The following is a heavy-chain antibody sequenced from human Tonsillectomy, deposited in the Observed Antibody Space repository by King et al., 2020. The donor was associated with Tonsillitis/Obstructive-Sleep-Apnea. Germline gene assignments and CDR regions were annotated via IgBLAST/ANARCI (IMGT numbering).Heavy chain of an antibody. D-gene: IGHD2-2*01. CDR3: ARDLHCSSTSCYERAFDI. J-gene: IGHJ3*02. V-gene: IGHV3-48*03. CDR1: GFTFSSYE. CDR2: ISSSGSTI. Sequence: VQLVESGGGLVQPGGSLRLSCAASGFTFSSYEMNWVRQAPGKGLEWVSYISSSGSTIYYADSVKGRFTISRDNAKNSLYLQMNSLRAEETAVYYCARDLHCSSTSCYERAFDIWGQGTMVTVSS.